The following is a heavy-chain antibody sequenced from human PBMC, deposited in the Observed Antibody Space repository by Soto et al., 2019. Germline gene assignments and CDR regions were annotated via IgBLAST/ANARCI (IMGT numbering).Heavy chain of an antibody. V-gene: IGHV4-39*01. CDR1: CGSISSSSYY. D-gene: IGHD3-3*01. J-gene: IGHJ5*02. CDR2: IYYSGST. CDR3: ASREWFKYSWFDP. Sequence: SETLSLTCTVSCGSISSSSYYWGWIRQPPGKGLEWIGSIYYSGSTYYNPSLKSRVTISVDTSKNQFSLRLSSVTAADTAVYYCASREWFKYSWFDPWGQGTLVTVSS.